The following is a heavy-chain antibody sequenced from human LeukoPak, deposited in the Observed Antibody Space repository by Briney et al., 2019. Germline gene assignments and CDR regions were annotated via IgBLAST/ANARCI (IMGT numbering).Heavy chain of an antibody. Sequence: PSETLSLTCAVYGGSFSGYYWSWIRQPPGKGLEWVSAISGSGGSTYYADSVKGRFTISRDNSKNTLYLQMNSLRAEDTAVYYCAKDTPDYYGSGSYHFQHWGQGTLVTVSS. CDR1: GGSFSGYY. J-gene: IGHJ1*01. V-gene: IGHV3-23*01. CDR3: AKDTPDYYGSGSYHFQH. D-gene: IGHD3-10*01. CDR2: ISGSGGST.